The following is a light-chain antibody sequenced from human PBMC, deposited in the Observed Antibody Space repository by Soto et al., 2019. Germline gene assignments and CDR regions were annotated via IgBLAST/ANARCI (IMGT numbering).Light chain of an antibody. CDR3: QQYNNWHPLT. CDR1: QSVSSN. Sequence: EIVMTQSPATLSVSPGERATLSCRASQSVSSNLAWYQQKPGQAPRLLIYGASTRATGIPDRFSGSGSGTEFTLTISSLQSEDFAVYYCQQYNNWHPLTFGGGTKVEIK. J-gene: IGKJ4*01. CDR2: GAS. V-gene: IGKV3-15*01.